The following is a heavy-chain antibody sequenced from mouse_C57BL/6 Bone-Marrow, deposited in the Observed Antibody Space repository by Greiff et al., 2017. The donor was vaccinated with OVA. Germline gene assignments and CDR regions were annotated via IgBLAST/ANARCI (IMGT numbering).Heavy chain of an antibody. Sequence: EVKLMESGGGLVKPGGSLKLSCAASGFTFSDYGMHWVRQAPEKGLEWVAYISSGSSTIYYADTVKGRFTISRDNAKNTLFLQMTSLRSGDTAMYYCARRGNWDAFAYWGQGTLVTVSA. CDR1: GFTFSDYG. D-gene: IGHD4-1*01. J-gene: IGHJ3*01. V-gene: IGHV5-17*01. CDR2: ISSGSSTI. CDR3: ARRGNWDAFAY.